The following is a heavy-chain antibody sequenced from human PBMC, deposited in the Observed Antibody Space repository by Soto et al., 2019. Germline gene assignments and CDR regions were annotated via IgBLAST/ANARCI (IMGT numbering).Heavy chain of an antibody. CDR3: ARGPGLRLGVVNWLDP. J-gene: IGHJ5*02. CDR1: DGSFSGYY. CDR2: INHSGST. D-gene: IGHD4-17*01. Sequence: SETLSLTCAVHDGSFSGYYWSWIRQPPGKGLEWIGEINHSGSTNYSPSLKSRVTISVDTPKYQFSLKLSSVTAADTAVYYCARGPGLRLGVVNWLDPWGQGTLVTVSS. V-gene: IGHV4-34*01.